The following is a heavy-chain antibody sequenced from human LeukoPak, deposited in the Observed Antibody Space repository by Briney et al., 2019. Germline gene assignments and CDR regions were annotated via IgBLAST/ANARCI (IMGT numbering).Heavy chain of an antibody. CDR1: GFTVSSNY. CDR3: AMALGGPNGMDV. D-gene: IGHD1-26*01. J-gene: IGHJ6*02. V-gene: IGHV3-53*01. CDR2: IYSGGST. Sequence: GGSLRLSCAASGFTVSSNYMSWVRQAPGKGLEWVSVIYSGGSTYYADSVKGRFTISRDNSKNTLYLQMNSPRAEDTAVYYCAMALGGPNGMDVWGQGTTVTVSS.